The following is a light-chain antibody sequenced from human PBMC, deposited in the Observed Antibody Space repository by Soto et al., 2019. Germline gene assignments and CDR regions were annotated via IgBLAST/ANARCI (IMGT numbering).Light chain of an antibody. Sequence: QAVLTQSPSASASLGASVRLTCTLNSAHSNYAIAWHQQQPEKGPRYLMKVNSDGSHNKGDGIPDRFSGSSSGAERYLTISILQSEDEADYYCQTWDTGIRVFGGGTKLTVL. CDR2: VNSDGSH. CDR3: QTWDTGIRV. J-gene: IGLJ3*02. CDR1: SAHSNYA. V-gene: IGLV4-69*01.